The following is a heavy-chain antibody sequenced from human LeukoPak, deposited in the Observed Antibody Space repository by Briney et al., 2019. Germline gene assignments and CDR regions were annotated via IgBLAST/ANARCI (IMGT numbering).Heavy chain of an antibody. CDR2: IKNKIASGTT. J-gene: IGHJ3*02. CDR1: GSTFSNAW. V-gene: IGHV3-15*01. CDR3: TTNDAFDI. Sequence: GGSLGLSCAASGSTFSNAWMNWVRQAPGKGLEWVGRIKNKIASGTTDYAAPVKGRFTISRDDSKNTLFLQMNSLKTEDTAMYYCTTNDAFDIWGQGTMVTVSS.